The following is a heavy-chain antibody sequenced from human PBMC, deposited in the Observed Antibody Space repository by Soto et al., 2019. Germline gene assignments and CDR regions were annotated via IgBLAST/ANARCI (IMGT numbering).Heavy chain of an antibody. CDR3: ARSVEARQVRGALDY. Sequence: QITLKESGPTLVKPTQTLTLTCTFSGFSLSTSGVGVGWIRQPPGKALEWLALIYWDDDERYSPSLQSRLTITKDTSINRVVLTMTNMDPVDTATYYCARSVEARQVRGALDYWGQGTLVTVSS. J-gene: IGHJ4*02. CDR2: IYWDDDE. D-gene: IGHD6-6*01. V-gene: IGHV2-5*02. CDR1: GFSLSTSGVG.